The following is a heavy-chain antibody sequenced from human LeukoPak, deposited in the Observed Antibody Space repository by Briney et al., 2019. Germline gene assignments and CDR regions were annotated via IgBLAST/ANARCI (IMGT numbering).Heavy chain of an antibody. Sequence: SETLSLTCAVYGGSFSGYYWSWIRQPPGKGLEWIGEINHSGSTNYNPSLKSRVTMSVDTSKNQFSLKLSSVTAADTAVYYCARGLADCSSTSCYVDYWGQGTLVTVSS. CDR1: GGSFSGYY. J-gene: IGHJ4*02. CDR2: INHSGST. CDR3: ARGLADCSSTSCYVDY. V-gene: IGHV4-34*01. D-gene: IGHD2-2*01.